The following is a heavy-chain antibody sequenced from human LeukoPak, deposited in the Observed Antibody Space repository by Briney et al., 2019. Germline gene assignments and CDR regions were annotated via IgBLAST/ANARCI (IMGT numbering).Heavy chain of an antibody. D-gene: IGHD5-12*01. V-gene: IGHV3-11*06. CDR1: GFTFSDYY. J-gene: IGHJ4*02. Sequence: GGSLRLSCAASGFTFSDYYMSWIRQAPGKGLEWVSYISSSSSYTNYADSVKGRFTISRDNAKNSLYLQMNSLRAEDTAVYYCARASGNDRYYFDYWGQGTLVTVSS. CDR3: ARASGNDRYYFDY. CDR2: ISSSSSYT.